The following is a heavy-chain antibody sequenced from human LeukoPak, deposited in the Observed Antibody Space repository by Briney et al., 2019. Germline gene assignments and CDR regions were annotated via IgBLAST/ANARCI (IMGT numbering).Heavy chain of an antibody. CDR2: IIPIFGTA. V-gene: IGHV1-69*13. CDR1: GGTFSSYA. CDR3: ARAGLWDIVVVVAADADAFDI. J-gene: IGHJ3*02. D-gene: IGHD2-15*01. Sequence: SVTVSCKASGGTFSSYAISWVRQAPGQGLEWMGGIIPIFGTANYAQKFQGRVTITADESTSTAYMELSSLRSEDTAVYYCARAGLWDIVVVVAADADAFDIWGQGTMVTVSS.